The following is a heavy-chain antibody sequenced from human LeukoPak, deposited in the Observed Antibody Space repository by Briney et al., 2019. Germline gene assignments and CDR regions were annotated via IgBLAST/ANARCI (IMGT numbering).Heavy chain of an antibody. CDR3: ARNQQLGGHSYYYYGMDV. CDR2: ISGGGVTT. D-gene: IGHD3-16*01. CDR1: GFTFSSYG. J-gene: IGHJ6*02. Sequence: GGSLRLSCAASGFTFSSYGMHWARQAPGKGLEWVSGISGGGVTTYYADSVKGRFTISRDNSKNTLYLQMNSLRADDTAIYYCARNQQLGGHSYYYYGMDVWGQGTTVTVSS. V-gene: IGHV3-23*01.